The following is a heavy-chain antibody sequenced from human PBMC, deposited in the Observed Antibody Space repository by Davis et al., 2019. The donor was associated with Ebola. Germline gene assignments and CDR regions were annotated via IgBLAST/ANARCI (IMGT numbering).Heavy chain of an antibody. CDR1: GGSISSYY. Sequence: MPSETLSLTCTVSGGSISSYYWSWIRQPPGKGLEWIGYIYYSGSTNYNPSLKSRVTISVDTSKNQFSLKLSSVTAADTAVYYCARERTYYDFWSGHYGMDVWGQGTTVTVSS. CDR3: ARERTYYDFWSGHYGMDV. J-gene: IGHJ6*02. CDR2: IYYSGST. D-gene: IGHD3-3*01. V-gene: IGHV4-59*01.